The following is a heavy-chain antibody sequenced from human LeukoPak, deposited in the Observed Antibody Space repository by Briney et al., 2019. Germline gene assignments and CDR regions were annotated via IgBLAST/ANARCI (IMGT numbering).Heavy chain of an antibody. CDR3: AREQRGFGELYFDY. CDR2: IYYSGST. J-gene: IGHJ4*02. V-gene: IGHV4-39*07. CDR1: GGSISSSSYY. D-gene: IGHD3-10*01. Sequence: KTSETLSLTCTVSGGSISSSSYYWGWIRQPPGKGLEWIGSIYYSGSTYYNPSLKSRVTISVDTSKNQFSLKLSSVTAADTAVYYCAREQRGFGELYFDYWGQGTLVTVSS.